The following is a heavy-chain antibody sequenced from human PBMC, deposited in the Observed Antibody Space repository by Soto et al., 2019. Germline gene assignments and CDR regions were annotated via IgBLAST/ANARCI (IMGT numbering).Heavy chain of an antibody. CDR3: ARGTPIEDQSFDY. V-gene: IGHV1-69*02. Sequence: QVQLVQSGAEVKKPGSSVKVSCKASGGTFSSYTISWVRQAPGQGLEWMGRIIPILGIANYAQKFQGRVTITADKSTSRGYVELISMRSEDAAVYYCARGTPIEDQSFDYWGQGTLVTVSS. CDR1: GGTFSSYT. J-gene: IGHJ4*02. CDR2: IIPILGIA.